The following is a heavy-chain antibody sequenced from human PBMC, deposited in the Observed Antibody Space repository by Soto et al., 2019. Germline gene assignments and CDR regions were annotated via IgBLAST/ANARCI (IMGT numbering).Heavy chain of an antibody. CDR3: ARQNPAQGYYYGMDV. CDR1: GGSISSYY. Sequence: PSETLSLTCTVSGGSISSYYWSWIRQPPGKGLEWIGNIYYSGSTNYNPSLKSRVTISVDTSKNQFSLKLSSVTAADTAVYYCARQNPAQGYYYGMDVWGQGTTVTVSS. V-gene: IGHV4-59*08. CDR2: IYYSGST. J-gene: IGHJ6*02.